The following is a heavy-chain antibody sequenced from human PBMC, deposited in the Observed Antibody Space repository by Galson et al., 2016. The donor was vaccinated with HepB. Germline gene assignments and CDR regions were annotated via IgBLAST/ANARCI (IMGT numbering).Heavy chain of an antibody. D-gene: IGHD3-3*01. CDR2: IYWDDDK. CDR3: THSQGADFGGSFGMDV. V-gene: IGHV2-5*02. Sequence: PALVKPTQTLTLTCTFSGFSLTTSGVGVDWIRQPPGKALEWLAVIYWDDDKRYTPSLKSRLSITKDTSSNQVVLTMTNMDPLDTATYYCTHSQGADFGGSFGMDVWGQGTAVTVSS. J-gene: IGHJ6*02. CDR1: GFSLTTSGVG.